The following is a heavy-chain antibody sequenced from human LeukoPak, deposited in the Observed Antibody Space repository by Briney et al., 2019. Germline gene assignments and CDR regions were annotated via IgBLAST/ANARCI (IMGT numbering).Heavy chain of an antibody. CDR3: ARGPVLRYFDWSTHEYYYYMDV. V-gene: IGHV1-2*02. Sequence: ASVTVSYKASGYTFTGYYMHWVRQAPGQGLEWMGWINPNSGGTNYAQKFQGRVTMTRDTSISTAYMELSRLRSDDTAVYYCARGPVLRYFDWSTHEYYYYMDVWGKGTTVTVSS. D-gene: IGHD3-9*01. CDR2: INPNSGGT. CDR1: GYTFTGYY. J-gene: IGHJ6*03.